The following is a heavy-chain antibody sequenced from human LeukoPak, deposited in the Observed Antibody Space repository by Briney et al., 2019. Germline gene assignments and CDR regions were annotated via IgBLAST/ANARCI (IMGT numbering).Heavy chain of an antibody. CDR3: ARDGAVAGIENDY. CDR1: GFRFSSYE. Sequence: GGSLRLSCAASGFRFSSYEMKWVRQAPGKGLKWVSYISSGGGSTTFYADSVKGRFTISRDNAKNSVYLQMNSLRAEDTAVYYCARDGAVAGIENDYWGQGTLVTVSS. D-gene: IGHD6-19*01. V-gene: IGHV3-48*03. J-gene: IGHJ4*02. CDR2: ISSGGGSTT.